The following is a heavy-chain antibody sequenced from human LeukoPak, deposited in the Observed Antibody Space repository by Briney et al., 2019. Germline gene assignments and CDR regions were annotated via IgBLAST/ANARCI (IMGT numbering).Heavy chain of an antibody. D-gene: IGHD3-9*01. CDR2: IYYSGGT. CDR3: ARAHILTGYAFDY. CDR1: GGSISSYY. V-gene: IGHV4-59*01. J-gene: IGHJ4*02. Sequence: SETLSLTCTVSGGSISSYYWSWIRQPPGKGLEWIGYIYYSGGTNYNPSLKSRVTISVDTSKNQFSLKLSSVTAADTAVYYCARAHILTGYAFDYWGQGTLVTVSS.